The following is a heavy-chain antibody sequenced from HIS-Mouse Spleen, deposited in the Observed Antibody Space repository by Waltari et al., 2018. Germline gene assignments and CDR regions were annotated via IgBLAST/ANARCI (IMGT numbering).Heavy chain of an antibody. J-gene: IGHJ4*02. CDR1: GFTVSSNY. V-gene: IGHV3-66*01. CDR2: IYSGGST. CDR3: ASTRIEYYFDY. Sequence: EVQLVESGGGLVQPGGSLRLSCAASGFTVSSNYIIWVRQAPGKGLEWVSVIYSGGSTYYADSVKGRFTISRDNSKNTLYLQMNSLRAEDTAVYYCASTRIEYYFDYWGQGTLVTVSS. D-gene: IGHD2-15*01.